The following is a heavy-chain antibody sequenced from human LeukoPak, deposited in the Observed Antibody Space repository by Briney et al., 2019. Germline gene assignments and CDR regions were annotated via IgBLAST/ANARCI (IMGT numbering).Heavy chain of an antibody. V-gene: IGHV3-30*02. CDR2: IRYDGSNK. CDR3: AKDPRDHSYGWSWRYFDY. Sequence: GGSLRLSCEASGFTFSTYGMSWVRQAPGKGLEWVAFIRYDGSNKYYSDSVKGRFTISRDNSKNTLYLQMNSLRPEDTAVYYCAKDPRDHSYGWSWRYFDYWGQGTLVTVSS. D-gene: IGHD5-18*01. CDR1: GFTFSTYG. J-gene: IGHJ4*02.